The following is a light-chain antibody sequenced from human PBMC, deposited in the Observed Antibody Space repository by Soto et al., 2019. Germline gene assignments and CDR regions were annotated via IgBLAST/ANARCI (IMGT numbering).Light chain of an antibody. Sequence: DTPMTQSPSSVSASVGHRVIITCRTRQAISNWLAWYQHKPGKAPKLLIYAASSLQSGVPSRFSGSGSGTDFTLTFSSLQPEDFATYYCQPANSFPLTFGGGTKVEIK. CDR3: QPANSFPLT. V-gene: IGKV1-12*01. CDR2: AAS. CDR1: QAISNW. J-gene: IGKJ4*01.